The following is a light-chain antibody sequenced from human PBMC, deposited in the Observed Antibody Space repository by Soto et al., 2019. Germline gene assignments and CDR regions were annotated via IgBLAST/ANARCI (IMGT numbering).Light chain of an antibody. V-gene: IGKV3-20*01. CDR1: QNVNAAY. J-gene: IGKJ2*01. CDR3: QTYSPPYT. CDR2: ATN. Sequence: EVVLTQSPGTLSLSSGERATLSCKASQNVNAAYLAWYQQKPGQAPRLLMYATNIRAPGTPDRFSGIGFGTDFTLTISRLEPEDFAVYHCQTYSPPYTFGQGTNLEIK.